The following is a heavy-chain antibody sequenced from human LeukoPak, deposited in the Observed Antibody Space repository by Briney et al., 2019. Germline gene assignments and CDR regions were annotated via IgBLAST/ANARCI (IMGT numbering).Heavy chain of an antibody. CDR1: GFTFSSYA. D-gene: IGHD3-10*01. J-gene: IGHJ1*01. Sequence: GSLRLSCAASGFTFSSYAMSGVRQAPGKGLEWVSTISGSGAYTYYADSVKGRFTISRDNSKNTLYLQMNSLRAEDTAVYYCAKYFASGSYYKLPHWGQGTLVTVSS. V-gene: IGHV3-23*01. CDR2: ISGSGAYT. CDR3: AKYFASGSYYKLPH.